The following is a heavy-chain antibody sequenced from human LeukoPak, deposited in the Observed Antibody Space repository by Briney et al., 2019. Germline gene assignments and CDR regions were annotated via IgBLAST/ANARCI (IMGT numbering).Heavy chain of an antibody. J-gene: IGHJ6*02. CDR1: GNTFSGYY. V-gene: IGHV1-2*02. Sequence: GASVKVSCEASGNTFSGYYMHWVRQAPGQGLEWMGWINPNTGYTETAQKFQGRVTMTRDTSISTAYMELSRLRSDDTAVYYCTRDHCTRSSCYEDYFHGMDVWGQGTTVTVSS. CDR3: TRDHCTRSSCYEDYFHGMDV. D-gene: IGHD2-2*01. CDR2: INPNTGYT.